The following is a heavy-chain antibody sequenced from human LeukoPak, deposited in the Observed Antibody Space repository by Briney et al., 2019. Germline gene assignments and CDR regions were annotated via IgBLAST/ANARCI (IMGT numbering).Heavy chain of an antibody. V-gene: IGHV3-21*01. D-gene: IGHD4-11*01. CDR2: ISSSSSYI. CDR3: ARGVLYSTDAFDI. CDR1: GFTFSSYS. J-gene: IGHJ3*02. Sequence: GGSLRLSCAASGFTFSSYSMNWVRQAPGKGLEWVSSISSSSSYIYYADSVKGRFTISRDNAKNSLYLQMNSLRAEDTAVYYCARGVLYSTDAFDIWGQGTMVTVSS.